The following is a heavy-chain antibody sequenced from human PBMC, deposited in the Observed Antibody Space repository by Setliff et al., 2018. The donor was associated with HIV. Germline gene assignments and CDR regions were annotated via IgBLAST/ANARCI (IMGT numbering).Heavy chain of an antibody. CDR3: ARDYHLWGLGRYDKSVTQPVVGYYFDY. CDR2: INPNSGGT. D-gene: IGHD3-16*01. J-gene: IGHJ4*02. V-gene: IGHV1-2*02. CDR1: GYTFTGYY. Sequence: ASVKVSCKASGYTFTGYYMHWVRQAPGQGLEWMGWINPNSGGTNYAQKFQGRVTMTRDTSISTAYMELSRLRSDDTAVYYCARDYHLWGLGRYDKSVTQPVVGYYFDYWGQGTLVT.